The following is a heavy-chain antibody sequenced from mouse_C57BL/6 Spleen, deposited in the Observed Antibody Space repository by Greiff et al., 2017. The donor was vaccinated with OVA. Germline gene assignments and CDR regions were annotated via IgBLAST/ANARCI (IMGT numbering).Heavy chain of an antibody. CDR1: GFTFSSYT. D-gene: IGHD2-4*01. J-gene: IGHJ1*03. Sequence: DVHLVESGGGLVKPGGSLKLSCAASGFTFSSYTMSWVRQTLEKRLEWVATISGGGGNTYSPDSVKGRFTISRGNAKNTLYLQMNSLMSEDTALYNCARSGSTMITRGQFDVWGTGTTVTVSS. CDR2: ISGGGGNT. V-gene: IGHV5-9*01. CDR3: ARSGSTMITRGQFDV.